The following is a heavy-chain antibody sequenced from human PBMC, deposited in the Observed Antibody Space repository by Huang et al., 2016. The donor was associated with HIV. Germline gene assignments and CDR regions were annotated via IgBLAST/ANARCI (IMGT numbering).Heavy chain of an antibody. CDR1: GFTFSSYG. CDR2: ISYDGNNK. J-gene: IGHJ4*02. Sequence: QVQLVESGGGVVQPGRSLRLSCAASGFTFSSYGMHWVRQAPGKGVEWVSVISYDGNNKYYADSVKGRFTISRDNSKNTLYLQMNYLRAEDTAVYYCAKASRDGDSDYWGQGTVVTVSS. V-gene: IGHV3-30*18. CDR3: AKASRDGDSDY.